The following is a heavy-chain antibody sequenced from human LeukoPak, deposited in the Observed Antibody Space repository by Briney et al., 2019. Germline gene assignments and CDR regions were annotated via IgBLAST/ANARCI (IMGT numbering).Heavy chain of an antibody. D-gene: IGHD1-26*01. V-gene: IGHV3-21*01. Sequence: GGSLRLSCAASGFTFSSYSMNWVRQAPGKGLEWVSSISSSSSYIYYADSVKGRFTISRDNAKNSLYLQMNSLRAEDTAVYYCARDPIVGATGLDYWGQGTLVTVSS. CDR2: ISSSSSYI. CDR1: GFTFSSYS. J-gene: IGHJ4*02. CDR3: ARDPIVGATGLDY.